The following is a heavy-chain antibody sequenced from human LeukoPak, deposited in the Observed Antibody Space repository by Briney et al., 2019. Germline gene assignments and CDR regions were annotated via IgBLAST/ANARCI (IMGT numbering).Heavy chain of an antibody. CDR3: VKDPRDTYGTNWFVS. V-gene: IGHV3-23*01. J-gene: IGHJ5*01. CDR1: GFSFGNYA. D-gene: IGHD2-21*01. CDR2: ISGTGGAT. Sequence: GGSLRLSCVASGFSFGNYAMSWVRQAPGKGLQWVSQISGTGGATWYAGFARDRFTISRDNSKKTLYLQMSDLRVEDTAMYYCVKDPRDTYGTNWFVSWGQGTLLIVSS.